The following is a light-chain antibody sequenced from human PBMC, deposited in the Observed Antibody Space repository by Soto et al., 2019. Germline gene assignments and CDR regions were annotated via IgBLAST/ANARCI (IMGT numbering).Light chain of an antibody. V-gene: IGKV3-20*01. Sequence: EIVLTQSPGTLSLSPGERATLSCRASQSVGSSYLAWYQQKPGQAPRVLIYGTSSRATGIPDRFSGSGSGTDFTLTISRLDPEDFAVYYCQQYTTSSWTFGQGTKV. J-gene: IGKJ1*01. CDR1: QSVGSSY. CDR2: GTS. CDR3: QQYTTSSWT.